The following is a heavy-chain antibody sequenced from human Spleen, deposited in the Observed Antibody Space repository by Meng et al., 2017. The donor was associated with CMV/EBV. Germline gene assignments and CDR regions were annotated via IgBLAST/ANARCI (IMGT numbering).Heavy chain of an antibody. J-gene: IGHJ6*02. CDR2: TIPGFATT. V-gene: IGHV1-69*13. Sequence: SSVYVSCKASGFFLRGYPISWVRQAPGQGLEWMGGTIPGFATTNYARQFEGRLTITADESTNTVYMDLRSLRSEDTAVYWCARDRSTSVPIRRSLAGPAGPLKKGHYGMDVWGQGTTVTVSS. CDR1: GFFLRGYP. CDR3: ARDRSTSVPIRRSLAGPAGPLKKGHYGMDV. D-gene: IGHD1-1*01.